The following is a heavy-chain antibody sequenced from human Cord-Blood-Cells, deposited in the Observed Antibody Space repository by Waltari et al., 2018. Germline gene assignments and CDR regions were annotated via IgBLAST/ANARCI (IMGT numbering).Heavy chain of an antibody. Sequence: QVQLQQWGAGLLKPSETLSLTCAVYGGSFSGYYWSWIRQPPGKGLEWIGESNHSGSTNYNPPLTSRVTISVDTSKNQFSLKLSSVPAADTAVYYCASIPYVPAAAIAQEAASLIYYYYGMDVWGQGTTVTVSS. CDR3: ASIPYVPAAAIAQEAASLIYYYYGMDV. CDR2: SNHSGST. J-gene: IGHJ6*02. D-gene: IGHD2-2*01. CDR1: GGSFSGYY. V-gene: IGHV4-34*01.